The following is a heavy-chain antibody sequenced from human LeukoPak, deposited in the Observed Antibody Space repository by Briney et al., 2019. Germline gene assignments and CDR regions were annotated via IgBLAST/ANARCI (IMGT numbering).Heavy chain of an antibody. CDR2: ISAYNGNT. V-gene: IGHV1-18*01. J-gene: IGHJ4*02. D-gene: IGHD2-15*01. Sequence: ASVKVSCKASGYTFTSYGISWVRQAPGQGLEWMGWISAYNGNTNYAQKLQGRVAMTTDTSTSTAYMELRSLRSDDTAVYYCARAADDCSGGSCYVSFDYWGQGTLVTVSS. CDR1: GYTFTSYG. CDR3: ARAADDCSGGSCYVSFDY.